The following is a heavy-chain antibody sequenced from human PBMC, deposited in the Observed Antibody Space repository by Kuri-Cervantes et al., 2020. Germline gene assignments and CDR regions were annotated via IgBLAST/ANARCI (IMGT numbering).Heavy chain of an antibody. D-gene: IGHD6-13*01. V-gene: IGHV3-30-3*01. CDR2: ISYDGSNK. CDR3: ARVYGSWGLDY. J-gene: IGHJ4*02. CDR1: GFTFSSYA. Sequence: GGSLRLSCAASGFTFSSYAMHWVRQAPGKGLEWVAVISYDGSNKYYADSVKGRFTISRDNSKNTLYLQMNSLRAEDTAVYYCARVYGSWGLDYWGQGTLVTVSS.